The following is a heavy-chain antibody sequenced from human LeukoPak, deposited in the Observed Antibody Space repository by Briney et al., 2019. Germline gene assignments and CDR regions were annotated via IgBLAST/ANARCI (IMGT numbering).Heavy chain of an antibody. CDR1: GFTFSSYA. CDR2: ISGSGGST. Sequence: GGSLRLSCAASGFTFSSYAMSWVRQAPGKGLEWVSAISGSGGSTYYADSVKGRFTISRDNSKNTVHLQVNSLRAEDTAVYYCAKDLWYYYDGSGYGPFDYWGQGTLVTVSS. CDR3: AKDLWYYYDGSGYGPFDY. V-gene: IGHV3-23*01. D-gene: IGHD3-22*01. J-gene: IGHJ4*02.